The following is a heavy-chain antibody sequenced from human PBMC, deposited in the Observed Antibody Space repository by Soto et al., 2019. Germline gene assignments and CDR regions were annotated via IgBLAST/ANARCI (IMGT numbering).Heavy chain of an antibody. Sequence: PGESLKISCKGSGYSFTSYWISWVRQMPGKGLEWMGRIDPSDSYTNYSPSFQGHVTISADKSISTAYLQWSSLKASDTAMYYCARRRKGIAAARTYGMAVRAQRTSVTVSS. CDR3: ARRRKGIAAARTYGMAV. CDR2: IDPSDSYT. J-gene: IGHJ6*02. CDR1: GYSFTSYW. V-gene: IGHV5-10-1*01. D-gene: IGHD6-13*01.